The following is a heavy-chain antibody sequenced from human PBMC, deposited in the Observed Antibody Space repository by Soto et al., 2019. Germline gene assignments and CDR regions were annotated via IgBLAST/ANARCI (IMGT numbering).Heavy chain of an antibody. CDR2: IYWNDDK. D-gene: IGHD2-2*02. V-gene: IGHV2-5*01. Sequence: QITLKESGPTLVKPTETLTLICTFSGFSLSTNGVGVGWIRQPPGKALEWLALIYWNDDKRYSPSLQSRLTLTKDPSKNRVVFSMTTRAPVDTATYYCARGGAIAPSFFPPWGQGILVTVSS. J-gene: IGHJ5*02. CDR3: ARGGAIAPSFFPP. CDR1: GFSLSTNGVG.